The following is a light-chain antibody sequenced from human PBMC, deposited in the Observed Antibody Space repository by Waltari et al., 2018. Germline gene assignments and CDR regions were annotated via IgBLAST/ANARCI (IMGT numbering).Light chain of an antibody. V-gene: IGLV2-14*01. Sequence: QSALTQPASVSGSPGQSITISCTGTSSDVRDYNYVSWYQQYPGKAPKLMIYDVSRRPSGVSNRFSCSKSGNTASLTISGLQAEDEAHYYCSSYISSSTRVFGGGTKLTVL. CDR1: SSDVRDYNY. CDR2: DVS. J-gene: IGLJ3*02. CDR3: SSYISSSTRV.